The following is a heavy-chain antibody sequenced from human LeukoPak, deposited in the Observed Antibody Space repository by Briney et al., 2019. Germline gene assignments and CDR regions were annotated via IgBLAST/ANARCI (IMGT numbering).Heavy chain of an antibody. CDR1: GGSISSYY. J-gene: IGHJ3*02. D-gene: IGHD3-22*01. CDR3: ARGYYYDSSRSRYGGAFDI. V-gene: IGHV4-59*12. Sequence: SETLSLTCTVSGGSISSYYWSWIRQPPGKGLEWIGYIYYSGSTYYNPSLKSRVSISIDTSDNQFSLKLTSVTAADTAVYYCARGYYYDSSRSRYGGAFDIWGQGTMVTVSS. CDR2: IYYSGST.